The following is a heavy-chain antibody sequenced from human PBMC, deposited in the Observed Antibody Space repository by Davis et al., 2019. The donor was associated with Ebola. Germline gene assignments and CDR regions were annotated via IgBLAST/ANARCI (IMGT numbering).Heavy chain of an antibody. Sequence: PSETLSLTCAVYGGPVSGHHWTWIRQPPGQGLEWIGEVNHIGVTSYSPSLEGRITVSADTSKNEIYLKLNSVTAADTAVYYCARGPYSDWPLGAHWGQGTRVTVSS. V-gene: IGHV4-34*01. CDR2: VNHIGVT. J-gene: IGHJ1*01. CDR3: ARGPYSDWPLGAH. D-gene: IGHD1-26*01. CDR1: GGPVSGHH.